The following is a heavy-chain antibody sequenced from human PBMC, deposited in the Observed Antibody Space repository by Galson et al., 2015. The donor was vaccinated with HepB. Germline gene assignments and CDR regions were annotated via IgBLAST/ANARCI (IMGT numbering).Heavy chain of an antibody. J-gene: IGHJ3*01. V-gene: IGHV3-53*01. CDR1: GFTVGNNY. CDR3: GRDTRSLGALDV. CDR2: IYSGGST. D-gene: IGHD3-16*01. Sequence: SLRLSCAASGFTVGNNYMTWVRQAPGKGLEWVSVIYSGGSTYYADSVKGRFTISRDNSKNTLYLQMSSLRAEDTAVYYCGRDTRSLGALDVWGQGTMVTVSS.